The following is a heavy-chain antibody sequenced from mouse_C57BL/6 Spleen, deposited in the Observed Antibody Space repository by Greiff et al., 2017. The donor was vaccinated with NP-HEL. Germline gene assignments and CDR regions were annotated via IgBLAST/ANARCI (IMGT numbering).Heavy chain of an antibody. V-gene: IGHV10-3*01. D-gene: IGHD2-1*01. CDR3: VRDNYYGNWDYFDY. CDR1: GFTFNTYA. CDR2: IRSKSSNYAT. Sequence: EVQLVESGGGLVQPKGSLKLSCAASGFTFNTYAMHWVRQAPGKGLEWVARIRSKSSNYATYYADSVKDRFTISRDDSQSMLYLQMNNLKTEDTAMYYCVRDNYYGNWDYFDYWGQGTTLTVSS. J-gene: IGHJ2*01.